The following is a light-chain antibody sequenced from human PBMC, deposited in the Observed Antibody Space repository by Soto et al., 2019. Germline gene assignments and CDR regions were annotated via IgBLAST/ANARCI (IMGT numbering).Light chain of an antibody. CDR2: DAS. V-gene: IGKV3-11*01. J-gene: IGKJ4*01. Sequence: DIELTQSPATLSVSPAERATLSCRASQSVSSYLAWYQQKPGQAPRLLIYDASNRATGIPARFSGSGSGTDFTLTISSLAPEDFAVYYCQQRSNWPLSFGGGTKVDIK. CDR1: QSVSSY. CDR3: QQRSNWPLS.